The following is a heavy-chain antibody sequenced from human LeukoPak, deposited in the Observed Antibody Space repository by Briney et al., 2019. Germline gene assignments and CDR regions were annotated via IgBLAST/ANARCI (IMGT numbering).Heavy chain of an antibody. Sequence: GRSLTLSCAASGFPFSSYAMHWVRQAPGKGLEWVAVISYDGSNKYYADSVKGRLTISRDNSKNKLYLQMNRLRAEDTAVYYCARGQVDTAMATFDYWGQGTLVTVSS. CDR3: ARGQVDTAMATFDY. CDR2: ISYDGSNK. J-gene: IGHJ4*02. D-gene: IGHD5-18*01. V-gene: IGHV3-30*04. CDR1: GFPFSSYA.